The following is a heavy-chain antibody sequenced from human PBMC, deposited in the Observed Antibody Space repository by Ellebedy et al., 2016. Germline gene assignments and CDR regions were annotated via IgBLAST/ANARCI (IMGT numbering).Heavy chain of an antibody. V-gene: IGHV3-23*01. CDR1: RLNFRNFF. D-gene: IGHD1-14*01. J-gene: IGHJ4*02. Sequence: GESLKISXATPRLNFRNFFMSWVRQSPGKGLEWFSRVSADGGSTYRADSVKGRFTISRDNSKNTLYLQMNSLRVDDTAVYYCRPGHYSDSWGQGTLVTVSS. CDR2: VSADGGST. CDR3: RPGHYSDS.